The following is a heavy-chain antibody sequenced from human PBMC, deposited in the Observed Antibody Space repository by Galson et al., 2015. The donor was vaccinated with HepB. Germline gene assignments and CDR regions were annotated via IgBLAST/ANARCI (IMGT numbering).Heavy chain of an antibody. CDR3: AKGRCSTTSCYRDDFDY. D-gene: IGHD2-2*01. CDR2: ISGSGGST. Sequence: SLRLSCAASGFTFSSYAMSWVRQAPGKGLEWVSTISGSGGSTYYPDSVKGRFTISRDNSKNTMYLQMNSLRAEDTAVYYCAKGRCSTTSCYRDDFDYWGQGTLVTVSS. J-gene: IGHJ4*02. CDR1: GFTFSSYA. V-gene: IGHV3-23*01.